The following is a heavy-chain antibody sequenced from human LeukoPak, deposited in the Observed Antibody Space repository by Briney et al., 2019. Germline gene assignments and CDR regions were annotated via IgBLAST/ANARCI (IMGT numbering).Heavy chain of an antibody. CDR1: GFTLSNYG. Sequence: GGSLRLSCAVSGFTLSNYGMHWVRQAPGKGLEWVSVVSGSGSSTYYADSVKGRFTISRDNSKNTLYLQMNSLRAEDTAVYFCAKAQRTIRQYFYDGMDVWGQGATVTVSS. D-gene: IGHD3-9*01. CDR2: VSGSGSST. V-gene: IGHV3-23*01. CDR3: AKAQRTIRQYFYDGMDV. J-gene: IGHJ6*02.